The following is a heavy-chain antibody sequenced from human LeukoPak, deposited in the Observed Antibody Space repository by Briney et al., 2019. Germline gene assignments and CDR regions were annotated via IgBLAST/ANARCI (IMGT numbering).Heavy chain of an antibody. V-gene: IGHV3-9*01. Sequence: GGSLRLSCAASGFTFSSYAMSWVRQAPGKGLEWVSGISWNSGSIDYADSVKGRFTISRDNAKNSLYLQMSSLRAEDTALYYCAKDITSSPPYYYGMDVWGRGTTVTVSS. CDR1: GFTFSSYA. J-gene: IGHJ6*02. CDR2: ISWNSGSI. CDR3: AKDITSSPPYYYGMDV. D-gene: IGHD2-2*01.